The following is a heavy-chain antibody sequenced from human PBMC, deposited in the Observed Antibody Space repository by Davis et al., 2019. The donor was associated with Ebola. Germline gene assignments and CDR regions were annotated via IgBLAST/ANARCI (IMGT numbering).Heavy chain of an antibody. J-gene: IGHJ4*02. CDR3: ARSRVVAATIDY. CDR1: GFTFSSYA. D-gene: IGHD2-15*01. V-gene: IGHV3-30-3*01. CDR2: ISYDGSNK. Sequence: GESLKISCAASGFTFSSYAMHWVRQAPGKGLEWVAVISYDGSNKYYADSVKGRFTISRDNSKNTLYLQMNSLGAEDTAVYYCARSRVVAATIDYWGQGTLVTVSS.